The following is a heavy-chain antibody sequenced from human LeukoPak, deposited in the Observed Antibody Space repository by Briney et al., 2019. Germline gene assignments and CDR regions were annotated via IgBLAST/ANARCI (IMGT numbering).Heavy chain of an antibody. Sequence: PGGSLRLSCAAYGFTFRNYGIHWVRQAPGKGLEWVAFIRFDGKIKHYADSVKGRCTISRDNSKKTLYLQMDSLRPEDTAMYYCAKGIRPLNWGGIDYWGQGTLVTVSS. CDR2: IRFDGKIK. CDR3: AKGIRPLNWGGIDY. J-gene: IGHJ4*02. D-gene: IGHD7-27*01. V-gene: IGHV3-30*02. CDR1: GFTFRNYG.